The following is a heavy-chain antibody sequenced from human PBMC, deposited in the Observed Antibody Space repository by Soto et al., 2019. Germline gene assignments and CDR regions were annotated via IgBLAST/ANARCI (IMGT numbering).Heavy chain of an antibody. D-gene: IGHD2-15*01. CDR3: ARDGAHCSGGTCYSVWFDP. Sequence: SETLSLTCTVSGASISTYYWSWIRQPAGKGLEWIGRLYTSGTTNYNPSLKSRVTMSVDTSKNQFSLKLGSVTAADTAVYFCARDGAHCSGGTCYSVWFDPWGPGTLVTVSS. CDR1: GASISTYY. J-gene: IGHJ5*02. V-gene: IGHV4-4*07. CDR2: LYTSGTT.